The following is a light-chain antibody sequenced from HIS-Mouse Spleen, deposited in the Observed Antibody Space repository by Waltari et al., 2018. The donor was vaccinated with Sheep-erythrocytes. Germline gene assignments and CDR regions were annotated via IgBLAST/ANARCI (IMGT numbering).Light chain of an antibody. J-gene: IGLJ2*01. CDR2: QDS. V-gene: IGLV3-1*01. CDR3: QAWDSSTGVV. CDR1: KLGDKY. Sequence: SYALTQPPSVPVSPGQTASITCSGDKLGDKYACWYQQKPGQSPVLVIYQDSKRPSGIPERFSGSNSGNTATLTISGTQAMDEADYYCQAWDSSTGVVFGGGTKLTVL.